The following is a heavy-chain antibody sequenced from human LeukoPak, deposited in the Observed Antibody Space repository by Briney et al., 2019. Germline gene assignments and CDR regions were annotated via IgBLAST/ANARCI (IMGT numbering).Heavy chain of an antibody. J-gene: IGHJ4*02. CDR2: ISSGSSYI. D-gene: IGHD6-13*01. Sequence: GGSLRLSCAASGLTFSRYSMNWVRQAPGKGLEWVSSISSGSSYIYYADSVKGRFTISRDNAKKSLYLQMNSLRAEDTAVYYCGRGGKVEQLVLARWGQGSLVTVSS. CDR1: GLTFSRYS. V-gene: IGHV3-21*01. CDR3: GRGGKVEQLVLAR.